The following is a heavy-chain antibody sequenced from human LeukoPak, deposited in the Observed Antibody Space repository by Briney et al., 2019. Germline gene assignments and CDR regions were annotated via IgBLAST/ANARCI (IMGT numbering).Heavy chain of an antibody. CDR2: ISNDGSNK. Sequence: GGSLRLSCAASGFTFSSYGLHWVRQAPDKGLEWVALISNDGSNKDYADSVNGRFSISRDNSKNTLHLQMSSLRAEDTAVYSCGKGYCSSASCSYYGLDVWGQGTTVTVSS. J-gene: IGHJ6*02. CDR3: GKGYCSSASCSYYGLDV. D-gene: IGHD2-2*01. V-gene: IGHV3-30*18. CDR1: GFTFSSYG.